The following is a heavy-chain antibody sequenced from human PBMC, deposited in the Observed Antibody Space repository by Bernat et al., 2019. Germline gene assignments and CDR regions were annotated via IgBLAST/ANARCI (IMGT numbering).Heavy chain of an antibody. CDR3: AREEQQLVLLGFDY. J-gene: IGHJ4*02. D-gene: IGHD6-13*01. V-gene: IGHV3-74*01. CDR1: GFTFSSYW. CDR2: ISSVGSST. Sequence: EVQLVESGGGLVQPGGSLRLSCAASGFTFSSYWMHWVRQAPGKGLVWVSRISSVGSSTSYADSVKGRFTISRDNAKNTLFLQMNSLRAEDTAVYYCAREEQQLVLLGFDYWGQGTLVTVSS.